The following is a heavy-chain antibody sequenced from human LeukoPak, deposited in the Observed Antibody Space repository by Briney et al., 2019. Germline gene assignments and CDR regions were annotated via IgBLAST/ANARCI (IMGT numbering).Heavy chain of an antibody. Sequence: ASVKVSCKVSGNTFTDLSMNWVRQAPGEGLEWMGGFDPEDVETIYAQKFQGRVTMTEDTSTATAYMELSSLRPDDTAVYYCATDFYRGRQFDYWGQGTLVTVSS. CDR3: ATDFYRGRQFDY. CDR1: GNTFTDLS. V-gene: IGHV1-24*01. J-gene: IGHJ4*02. D-gene: IGHD2/OR15-2a*01. CDR2: FDPEDVET.